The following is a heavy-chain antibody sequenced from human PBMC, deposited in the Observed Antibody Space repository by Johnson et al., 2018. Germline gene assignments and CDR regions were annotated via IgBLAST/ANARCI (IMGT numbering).Heavy chain of an antibody. CDR1: GGTFSSYA. Sequence: VQLLESGAEVKKPGSSVKVSCKASGGTFSSYAISWVRQAPGQGLEWMGGIIPIFGTANYAQKFQGRVTITADESTSTAYMELSSLRSKDTAVYYCAGDLGKVRGGDHDAFAIWGQGTMVTVSS. CDR3: AGDLGKVRGGDHDAFAI. V-gene: IGHV1-69*01. J-gene: IGHJ3*02. D-gene: IGHD3-10*01. CDR2: IIPIFGTA.